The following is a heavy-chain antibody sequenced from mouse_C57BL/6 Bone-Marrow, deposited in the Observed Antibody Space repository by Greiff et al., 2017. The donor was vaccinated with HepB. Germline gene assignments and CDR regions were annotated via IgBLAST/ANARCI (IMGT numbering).Heavy chain of an antibody. J-gene: IGHJ3*01. CDR1: GYTFTSYW. Sequence: QVQLQQPGAELVKPGASVKLSCKASGYTFTSYWMHWVKQRPGRGLEWIGRIDPNSGGTKYNEKFKSKATLTVDKPSSTAYMQLSSLTSEDSAVYYCARRDYYSNPFAYWGQGTLVTVSA. CDR2: IDPNSGGT. CDR3: ARRDYYSNPFAY. D-gene: IGHD2-5*01. V-gene: IGHV1-72*01.